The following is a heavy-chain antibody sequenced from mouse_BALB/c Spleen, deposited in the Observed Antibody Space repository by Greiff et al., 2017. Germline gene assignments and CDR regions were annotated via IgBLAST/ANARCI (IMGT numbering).Heavy chain of an antibody. V-gene: IGHV3-8*02. CDR1: GDSITSGY. Sequence: DVQLQESGPSLVKPSQTLSLTCSVTGDSITSGYWNWIRKFPGNKLEYMGYISYSGSTYYNPSLKSRISITRDTSKNQYYLQLNSVTTEDTATYYCARGWLLRERLDYFDYWGQGTTLTVSS. CDR2: ISYSGST. CDR3: ARGWLLRERLDYFDY. D-gene: IGHD2-3*01. J-gene: IGHJ2*01.